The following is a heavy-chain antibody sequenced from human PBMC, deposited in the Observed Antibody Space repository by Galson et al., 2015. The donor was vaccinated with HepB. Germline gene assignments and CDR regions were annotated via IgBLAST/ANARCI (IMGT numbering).Heavy chain of an antibody. CDR2: IDPSDSYT. D-gene: IGHD3-22*01. V-gene: IGHV5-10-1*01. CDR3: ARGVREYYDSSGYYFT. J-gene: IGHJ4*02. CDR1: GYSFTSYW. Sequence: QSGAEVKKPGESLRISCKGSGYSFTSYWISWVRQMPGKGLEWMGRIDPSDSYTNYSPSFQGHVTISADKSISTAYLQWSSLKASDTAMYYCARGVREYYDSSGYYFTWGQGTLVTVSS.